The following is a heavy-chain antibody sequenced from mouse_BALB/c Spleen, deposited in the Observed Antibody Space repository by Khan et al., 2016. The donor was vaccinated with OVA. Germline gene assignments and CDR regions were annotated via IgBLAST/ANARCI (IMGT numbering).Heavy chain of an antibody. V-gene: IGHV1S29*02. CDR2: IFPNDGGT. CDR3: ARSGYGSFAY. Sequence: VQLQQSGPELVKPGASVRISCKTSGYTFTDFNLDWVKQSHGKSLEWIGYIFPNDGGTGYNQKFKTKATLTVDSSSSTAYMELRSLTSEDSAVYYCARSGYGSFAYWGQGTLVTVSA. D-gene: IGHD1-2*01. CDR1: GYTFTDFN. J-gene: IGHJ3*01.